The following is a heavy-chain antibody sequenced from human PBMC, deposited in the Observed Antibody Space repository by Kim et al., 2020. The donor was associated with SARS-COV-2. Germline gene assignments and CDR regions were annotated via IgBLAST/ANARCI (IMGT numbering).Heavy chain of an antibody. Sequence: SANGRFTSSRDNAKSSLSLQMNSLRAEDTAVYYCARSLYCSSTSCFYGMDVWGQGTTVTVSS. J-gene: IGHJ6*02. V-gene: IGHV3-48*03. D-gene: IGHD2-2*01. CDR3: ARSLYCSSTSCFYGMDV.